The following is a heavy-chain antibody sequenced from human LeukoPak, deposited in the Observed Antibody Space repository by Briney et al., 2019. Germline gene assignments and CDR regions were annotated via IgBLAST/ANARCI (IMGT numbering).Heavy chain of an antibody. CDR1: GFTFSSYG. Sequence: GSLRLSCAASGFTFSSYGMSWVRQAPGKGLQWVSAISGGGPNTYYADSVKGRFTISRDNSKNTLYLLMNSLRAEDTAVYYCAKDLSTWGPSSDAFDIWGQGTMVTVSS. D-gene: IGHD3-16*01. V-gene: IGHV3-23*01. CDR3: AKDLSTWGPSSDAFDI. J-gene: IGHJ3*02. CDR2: ISGGGPNT.